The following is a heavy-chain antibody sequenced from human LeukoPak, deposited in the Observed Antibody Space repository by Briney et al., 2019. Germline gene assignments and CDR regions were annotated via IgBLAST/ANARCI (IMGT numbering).Heavy chain of an antibody. CDR1: GGSISSGDYY. CDR3: ARVRWYYYDSSGTDAFDI. Sequence: PSQTLSLTCTVSGGSISSGDYYWSWIRQPPGKGLEWIGYIYYSGSTNYNPSLKSRVTISVDTSKNQFSLKLSSVTAADTAVYYCARVRWYYYDSSGTDAFDIWGQGTMVTVSS. CDR2: IYYSGST. D-gene: IGHD3-22*01. J-gene: IGHJ3*02. V-gene: IGHV4-30-4*01.